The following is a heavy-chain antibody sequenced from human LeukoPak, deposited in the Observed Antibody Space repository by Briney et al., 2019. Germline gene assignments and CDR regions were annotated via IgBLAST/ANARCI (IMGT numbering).Heavy chain of an antibody. CDR1: GFSLSTSGMC. D-gene: IGHD6-13*01. CDR3: ARASSWYRGFDY. Sequence: SGPTLVNPTQTLTLTCTFSGFSLSTSGMCVSWIRQPPGKALEWLARIDWGDDKYYSTSLKTRLTISKDTSKNQVVLTMTNMDPVDTATYYCARASSWYRGFDYWGQGTLVTVSS. V-gene: IGHV2-70*11. J-gene: IGHJ4*02. CDR2: IDWGDDK.